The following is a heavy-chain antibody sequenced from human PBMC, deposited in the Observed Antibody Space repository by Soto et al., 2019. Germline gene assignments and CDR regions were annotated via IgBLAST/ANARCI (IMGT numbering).Heavy chain of an antibody. CDR2: IIPILGIA. D-gene: IGHD2-15*01. J-gene: IGHJ4*02. CDR1: GGTFSSYT. CDR3: EVVVVVANVGQYYFDY. Sequence: ASVKVSCKASGGTFSSYTISWVRQAPGQGLEWMGRIIPILGIANYAQKFQGRVTITADKSTSTAYMELSSLRSEDTAVYYCEVVVVVANVGQYYFDYWGQGTLVTVSS. V-gene: IGHV1-69*02.